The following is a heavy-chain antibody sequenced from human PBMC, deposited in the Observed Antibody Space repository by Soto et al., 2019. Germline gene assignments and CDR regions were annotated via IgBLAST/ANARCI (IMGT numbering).Heavy chain of an antibody. J-gene: IGHJ6*02. CDR3: ATVPAGHWYYDGMDV. V-gene: IGHV3-23*01. CDR2: ISGDTGSI. D-gene: IGHD2-2*01. CDR1: GFTFSSYA. Sequence: PGGSLRLSCAASGFTFSSYAMNWVRQAPGKGLECVSGISGDTGSIYYADSVKGRFTISRDNSKNTLYLQMNSLRAEDTAVYYCATVPAGHWYYDGMDVWGQGTTVTVSS.